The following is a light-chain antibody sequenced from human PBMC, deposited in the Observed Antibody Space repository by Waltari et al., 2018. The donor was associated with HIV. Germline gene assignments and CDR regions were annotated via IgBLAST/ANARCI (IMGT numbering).Light chain of an antibody. CDR2: EST. CDR3: GTRDNDLGPVV. Sequence: SVLTQPPSKSAAPGQTVTLSCTGHNSNIGSNDVSWYQQLPGASPRLIIYESTKRPSLISDRFSASKSDTTATLDIAGLQPGDEAMYYCGTRDNDLGPVVLGGGTWVTVL. J-gene: IGLJ2*01. CDR1: NSNIGSND. V-gene: IGLV1-51*02.